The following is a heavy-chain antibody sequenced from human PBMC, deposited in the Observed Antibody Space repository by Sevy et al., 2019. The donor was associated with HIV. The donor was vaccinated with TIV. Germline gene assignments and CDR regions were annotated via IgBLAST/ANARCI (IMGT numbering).Heavy chain of an antibody. CDR3: ASGAAVIEGYYYXYYMXV. CDR1: XXSISSYY. J-gene: IGHJ6*03. Sequence: SETLSLTCTXSXXSISSYYWSWIRQPPGKGLEWIGYIYYSGSTNYNPSLKSRVTISVDTSKNQFSLKLSSVTAADTAVYYCASGAAVIEGYYYXYYMXVWGKGTTVTVSS. V-gene: IGHV4-59*08. D-gene: IGHD6-13*01. CDR2: IYYSGST.